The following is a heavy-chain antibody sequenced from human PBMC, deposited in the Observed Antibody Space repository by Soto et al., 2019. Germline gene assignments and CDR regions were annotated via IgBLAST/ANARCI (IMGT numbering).Heavy chain of an antibody. CDR2: ISGSGGST. V-gene: IGHV3-23*01. Sequence: GGSLRLSCAAPGFTFSSYAMSWVRQAPGKGLEWVSAISGSGGSTYYADSVKGRFTISRDNSKNTLYLQMNGLRAEDTAVYYCAKRRPTYYYDSSGYWPFDYWGQGTLVTVSS. CDR1: GFTFSSYA. J-gene: IGHJ4*02. D-gene: IGHD3-22*01. CDR3: AKRRPTYYYDSSGYWPFDY.